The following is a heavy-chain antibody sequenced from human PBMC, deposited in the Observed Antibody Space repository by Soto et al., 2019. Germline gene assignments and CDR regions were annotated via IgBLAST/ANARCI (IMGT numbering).Heavy chain of an antibody. D-gene: IGHD3-22*01. CDR1: GASISGFY. V-gene: IGHV4-4*07. J-gene: IGHJ4*02. Sequence: SETLSLTCTVSGASISGFYWSWIRKSAGKGLEWIGRIYATGTTDYNPSLKSRVMMSVDTSKKQFSLKLRSVTAADTAVYYCARATFFRKGYYDATDYYFFDYWGQGTLVTVSS. CDR2: IYATGTT. CDR3: ARATFFRKGYYDATDYYFFDY.